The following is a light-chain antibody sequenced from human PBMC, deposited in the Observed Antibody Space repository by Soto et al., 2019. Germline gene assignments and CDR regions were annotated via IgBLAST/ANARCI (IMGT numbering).Light chain of an antibody. V-gene: IGKV3-15*01. Sequence: EIVMTQSPATLSVSPGERATLSCRASQSVSSNLAWYQHTPVQAPRLLIYGASTRATGIPARFSGSGSGTDFTLTISRLEPEDFTVYYCQQYGTLPTTFGPGTKVDI. CDR3: QQYGTLPTT. CDR2: GAS. J-gene: IGKJ3*01. CDR1: QSVSSN.